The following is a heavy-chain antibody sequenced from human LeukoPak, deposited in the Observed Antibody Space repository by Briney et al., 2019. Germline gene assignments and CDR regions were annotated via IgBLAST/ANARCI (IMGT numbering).Heavy chain of an antibody. CDR2: FDPEDGET. CDR3: ATVTSHQFGDAFDI. J-gene: IGHJ3*02. CDR1: GYTLTELS. Sequence: ASVKVSCRVSGYTLTELSMHWVRQAPGKGLEWMGGFDPEDGETIYAQKFQGRVTMTEDTSTVTAYMELSSLRSEDTAVYYCATVTSHQFGDAFDIWGQGTMVTVSS. V-gene: IGHV1-24*01. D-gene: IGHD3-10*01.